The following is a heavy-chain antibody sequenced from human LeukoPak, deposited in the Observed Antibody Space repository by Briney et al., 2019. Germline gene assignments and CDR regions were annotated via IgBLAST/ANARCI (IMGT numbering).Heavy chain of an antibody. CDR3: ATDALPRGSFPLGSFDP. Sequence: ASVKVSCKVSGYTLTELSMHWVRQAPGKGLEWMGGFDPEDGETIYAQKFQGRVTMTEDTSTDTAYMELSSLRSEDTAVYYCATDALPRGSFPLGSFDPWGQGTLVTVSS. D-gene: IGHD3-16*01. V-gene: IGHV1-24*01. CDR2: FDPEDGET. CDR1: GYTLTELS. J-gene: IGHJ5*02.